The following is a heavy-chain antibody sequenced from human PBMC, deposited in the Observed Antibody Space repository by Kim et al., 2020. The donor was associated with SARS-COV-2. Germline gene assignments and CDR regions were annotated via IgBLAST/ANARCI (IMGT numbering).Heavy chain of an antibody. CDR1: GFTFSNYG. Sequence: GGSLRLSCGTSGFTFSNYGMSWVRLAAGKGLEWVSAISGSGGRTDYADSVKGRFTISRDSSKGTLYLQMNSLRAEDTAVYYCAKEKTRYSSSWDSFDYWGQGTLVTVSS. V-gene: IGHV3-23*01. CDR2: ISGSGGRT. D-gene: IGHD2-15*01. J-gene: IGHJ4*02. CDR3: AKEKTRYSSSWDSFDY.